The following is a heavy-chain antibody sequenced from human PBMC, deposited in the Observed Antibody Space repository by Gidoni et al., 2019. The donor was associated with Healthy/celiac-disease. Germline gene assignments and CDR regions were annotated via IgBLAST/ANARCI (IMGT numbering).Heavy chain of an antibody. CDR1: GFPFSSYG. D-gene: IGHD2-15*01. CDR3: ARDWVRSGRAAEAFDI. Sequence: QVQLVESGGGVVQPGRSLRLSGAAAGFPFSSYGMHWVRQAPGKGLEWVAVIWYDGSNKYYADSVKGRFTISRDNSKNTLYLQMNSLRAEDTAVYYCARDWVRSGRAAEAFDIWGQGTMVTVSS. CDR2: IWYDGSNK. V-gene: IGHV3-33*01. J-gene: IGHJ3*02.